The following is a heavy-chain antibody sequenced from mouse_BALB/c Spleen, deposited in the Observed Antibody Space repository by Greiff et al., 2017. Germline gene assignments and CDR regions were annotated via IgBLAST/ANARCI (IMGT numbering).Heavy chain of an antibody. CDR1: GYTFTSYW. CDR3: ARSYGSSYDD. Sequence: QVQLQQSGAELARPGASVTLSCKASGYTFTSYWMQWVKQRPGQGLEWIGAIYPGDGDTRYTQKFKGKATLTADKSSSTAYMQRSSVASEDSAVYYCARSYGSSYDDWGQGTTLTVSS. CDR2: IYPGDGDT. J-gene: IGHJ2*01. V-gene: IGHV1-87*01. D-gene: IGHD1-1*01.